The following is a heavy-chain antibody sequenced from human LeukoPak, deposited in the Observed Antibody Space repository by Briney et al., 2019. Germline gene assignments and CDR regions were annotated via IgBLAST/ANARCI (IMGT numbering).Heavy chain of an antibody. J-gene: IGHJ4*02. CDR2: MNPNSGNT. D-gene: IGHD3-9*01. CDR1: GYTFTSYD. Sequence: ASVKVSCKASGYTFTSYDINWVRQATGQGLEWMGWMNPNSGNTGYAQKFQGRVTMTRNTSISTAYMELSSLRSEDTAVYYCTTDLELRYFGPDDYWGQGTLVTVSS. V-gene: IGHV1-8*01. CDR3: TTDLELRYFGPDDY.